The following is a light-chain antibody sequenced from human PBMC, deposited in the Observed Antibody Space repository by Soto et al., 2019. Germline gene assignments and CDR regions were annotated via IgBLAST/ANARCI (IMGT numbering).Light chain of an antibody. V-gene: IGKV1-8*01. CDR3: QQYYSYPRT. CDR1: QGISSY. J-gene: IGKJ1*01. Sequence: AIRMTQSPSSFSASTGDRVTITCRASQGISSYLAWYQQKPGKAPKLLIYAASTLQSGVPSRFSGGGSGTDFTLTISCLQSEDFATYYCQQYYSYPRTFGQGTKVEIK. CDR2: AAS.